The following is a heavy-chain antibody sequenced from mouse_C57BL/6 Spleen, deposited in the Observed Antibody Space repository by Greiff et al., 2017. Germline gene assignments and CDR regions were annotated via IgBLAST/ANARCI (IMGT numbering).Heavy chain of an antibody. CDR2: INPSSGNT. CDR1: GYTFTSYT. V-gene: IGHV1-4*01. Sequence: QVQLQQSGAELARPGASVKMSCKASGYTFTSYTMHWVKQRPGQGLEWIGYINPSSGNTKYNQKFKDKATLTAGKSSSTAYMQLSSLTSEDSAVYYCAKEEQRYYAMDYWGQGTSVTVSS. J-gene: IGHJ4*01. CDR3: AKEEQRYYAMDY.